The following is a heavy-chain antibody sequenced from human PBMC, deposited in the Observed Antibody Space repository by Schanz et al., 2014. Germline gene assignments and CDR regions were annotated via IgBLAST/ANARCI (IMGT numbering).Heavy chain of an antibody. CDR2: IIPSLGLA. CDR3: ARAKRFGDMDV. D-gene: IGHD3-10*01. Sequence: QVQVVQSGAEVKKPGASVKVSCKASGGTFSSFGINWVRQAPGQGLEWMGRIIPSLGLAKYEQKFQDKVTITADTSTSTAYMELRNLRSDDTAVYYCARAKRFGDMDVWGQGTTVTVSS. V-gene: IGHV1-69*04. CDR1: GGTFSSFG. J-gene: IGHJ6*02.